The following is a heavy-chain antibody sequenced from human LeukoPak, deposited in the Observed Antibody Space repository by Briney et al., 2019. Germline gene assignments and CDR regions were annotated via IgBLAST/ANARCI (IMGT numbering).Heavy chain of an antibody. CDR2: IWSDGNIK. CDR1: GFAFTTNG. J-gene: IGHJ3*02. CDR3: ARGSRLGVVERDAFDI. D-gene: IGHD3-3*01. Sequence: GGSLRLSCAASGFAFTTNGMHWVRQAPGKGLEWVAFIWSDGNIKYYADSVKGRFIISRDNSKNTLFLQMNSLTREDTAVYFCARGSRLGVVERDAFDIWGQGTMVTVSS. V-gene: IGHV3-30*02.